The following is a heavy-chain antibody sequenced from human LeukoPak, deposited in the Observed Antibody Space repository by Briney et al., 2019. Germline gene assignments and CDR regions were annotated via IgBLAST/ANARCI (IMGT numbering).Heavy chain of an antibody. Sequence: SETLSLTCAVYGGSFSGYYWSWIRQPPGKGLEWIGEINHSGSTNYNPSLKSRVTISVDTSKNQFSLKLSSVTAADTAVYYCARLQLVRDYYYMDVWGKGTTVTVSS. V-gene: IGHV4-34*01. CDR1: GGSFSGYY. J-gene: IGHJ6*03. D-gene: IGHD6-13*01. CDR3: ARLQLVRDYYYMDV. CDR2: INHSGST.